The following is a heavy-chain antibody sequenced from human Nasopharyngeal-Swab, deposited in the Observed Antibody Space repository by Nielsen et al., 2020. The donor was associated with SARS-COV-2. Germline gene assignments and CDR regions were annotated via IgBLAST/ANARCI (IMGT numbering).Heavy chain of an antibody. Sequence: VRQAPGKGLEWVAVISYDGSNKYYADSVKGRFTISRDNSKNTLYLQMNSLRAEDTAVYYCARDRTPQFGMGYYYYGMDVWGQGTTVTVSS. CDR2: ISYDGSNK. D-gene: IGHD3-16*01. J-gene: IGHJ6*02. CDR3: ARDRTPQFGMGYYYYGMDV. V-gene: IGHV3-30-3*01.